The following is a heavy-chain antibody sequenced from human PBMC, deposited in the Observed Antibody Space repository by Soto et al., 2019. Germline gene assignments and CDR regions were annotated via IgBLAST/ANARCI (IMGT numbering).Heavy chain of an antibody. CDR2: ISGSSGNT. Sequence: QVQLVQSGAEVKNPGALVKVSCKTSGYTFTKYGVGWVRQAPGQGLEWMGCISGSSGNTNYAEKVQGRITLTTDTSTSTAYIELRSLRSDDTAVYYCAREMAGLGGEYDYWGQGTLVTVSS. J-gene: IGHJ4*02. D-gene: IGHD3-16*01. CDR3: AREMAGLGGEYDY. CDR1: GYTFTKYG. V-gene: IGHV1-18*01.